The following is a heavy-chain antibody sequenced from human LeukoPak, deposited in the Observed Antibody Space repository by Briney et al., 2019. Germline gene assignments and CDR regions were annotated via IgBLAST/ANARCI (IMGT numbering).Heavy chain of an antibody. Sequence: GGSLRLSCAASGFMFSSNWMSWVRLAPGKGLEWVANIKEDGTETYYVDSVKGRFTISRDNAKNSLYLQMNSLRAEDTAVYYCATTKIWSGYYSSGYYFDYWGQGTLVTVSS. CDR3: ATTKIWSGYYSSGYYFDY. CDR1: GFMFSSNW. CDR2: IKEDGTET. D-gene: IGHD3-3*01. J-gene: IGHJ4*02. V-gene: IGHV3-7*01.